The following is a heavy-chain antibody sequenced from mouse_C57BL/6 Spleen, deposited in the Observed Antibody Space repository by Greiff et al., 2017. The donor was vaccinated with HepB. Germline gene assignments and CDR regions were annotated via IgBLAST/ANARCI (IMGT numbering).Heavy chain of an antibody. CDR1: GFTFSDYG. CDR2: ISSGSSTI. Sequence: EVQLVESGGGLVKPGGSLKLSCAASGFTFSDYGMHWVRQAPEKGLEWVAYISSGSSTIYYADTVKGRFTISRDNAKNTLFLQMTSLRSEDTAMYYCAKDYYGTFYYAMDYWGQGTSVTVSS. CDR3: AKDYYGTFYYAMDY. J-gene: IGHJ4*01. V-gene: IGHV5-17*01. D-gene: IGHD1-1*01.